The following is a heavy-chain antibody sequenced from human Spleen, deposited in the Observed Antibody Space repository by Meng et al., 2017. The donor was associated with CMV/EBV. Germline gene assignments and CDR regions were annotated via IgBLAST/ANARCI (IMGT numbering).Heavy chain of an antibody. J-gene: IGHJ4*02. V-gene: IGHV3-7*01. Sequence: GESLKISCSASGFPFTNYWMSWVRQAPGKGLEWVANINQDGGEQYAVDSVKGRFSISRDNTKTSLYLHMDGLKAEDTAVYYCARDGRFGDYFDYWGRGTLVTVSS. CDR3: ARDGRFGDYFDY. CDR2: INQDGGEQ. D-gene: IGHD3-10*01. CDR1: GFPFTNYW.